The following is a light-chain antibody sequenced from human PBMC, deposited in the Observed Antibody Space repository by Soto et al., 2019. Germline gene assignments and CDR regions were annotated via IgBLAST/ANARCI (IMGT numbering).Light chain of an antibody. CDR1: FGSVSTTYY. CDR2: NTK. J-gene: IGLJ3*02. CDR3: VLYMGSGISV. V-gene: IGLV8-61*01. Sequence: QAVVTQEPSFSVSPGGTVTLTCGLSFGSVSTTYYPSWYQQTPGQPPRTLIYNTKTRSSGVPDRFSGSILGNKAALTITGAQADDESDYYCVLYMGSGISVFGGGTQLTVL.